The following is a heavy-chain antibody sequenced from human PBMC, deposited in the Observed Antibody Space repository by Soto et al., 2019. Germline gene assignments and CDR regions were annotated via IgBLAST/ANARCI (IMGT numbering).Heavy chain of an antibody. D-gene: IGHD3-3*01. CDR3: AKRPSYDFVN. V-gene: IGHV3-23*01. CDR2: INKNGGST. Sequence: EVQLLESGGGLVQPGGSLRLSCAASGFTFSTYAMSWVRQAPGKGLEWVSSINKNGGSTFYADSVQGRFTISRDNSRDTLFLQMNSLRAEDTALYYCAKRPSYDFVNWGQGTLVTVSS. CDR1: GFTFSTYA. J-gene: IGHJ4*02.